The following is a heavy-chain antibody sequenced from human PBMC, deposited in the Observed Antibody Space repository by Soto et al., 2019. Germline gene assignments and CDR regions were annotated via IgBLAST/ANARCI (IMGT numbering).Heavy chain of an antibody. V-gene: IGHV1-69*13. CDR2: IIPIFGTA. CDR1: GGTFSSYA. Sequence: SVEVSCKASGGTFSSYAISWVRQAPGQGLEWMGGIIPIFGTANYAQKFQGRVTITADESTSTAYMELSSLRSEDTAVYSCARSYDSSGYYYDGLSWFVPCGQGTLVTVSS. D-gene: IGHD3-22*01. CDR3: ARSYDSSGYYYDGLSWFVP. J-gene: IGHJ5*02.